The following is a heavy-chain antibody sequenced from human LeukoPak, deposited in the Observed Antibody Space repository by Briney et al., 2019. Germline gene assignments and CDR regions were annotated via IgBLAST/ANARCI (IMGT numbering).Heavy chain of an antibody. J-gene: IGHJ4*02. D-gene: IGHD3-3*01. CDR1: GFTFSNDW. V-gene: IGHV3-7*03. CDR2: INQDGSTR. CDR3: TTSDFWSGYYAG. Sequence: GGSLRLSCGASGFTFSNDWMSWVRQAPGKGLEWVANINQDGSTRYYVDSVKGRFTISRDNAKNSLYLQMNSLKTEDTAVYYCTTSDFWSGYYAGWGQGTLVTVSS.